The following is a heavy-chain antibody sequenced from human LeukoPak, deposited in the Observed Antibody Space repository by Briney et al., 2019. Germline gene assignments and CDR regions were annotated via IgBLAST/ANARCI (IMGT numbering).Heavy chain of an antibody. CDR3: ASVSIVGWFDP. CDR2: INHSGST. D-gene: IGHD2/OR15-2a*01. V-gene: IGHV4-34*01. J-gene: IGHJ5*02. CDR1: GGSFSGY. Sequence: SETLSLTCAVYGGSFSGYWSWFRQPPGEGREGSVEINHSGSTNYNPSLKSRVTISVDTSKTQFSLQLSSVTAADTAVYYSASVSIVGWFDPWGQGTLVTVSS.